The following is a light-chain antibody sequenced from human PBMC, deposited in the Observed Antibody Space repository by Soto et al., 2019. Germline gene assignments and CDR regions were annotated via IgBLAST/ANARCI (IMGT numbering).Light chain of an antibody. CDR2: GAS. CDR1: QSVSSN. J-gene: IGKJ1*01. V-gene: IGKV3-15*01. Sequence: EIVSTQSPVTLSLSPGERATLSCRASQSVSSNLAWYQQKPGQAPRLLIYGASTRATGIPARFSGSGSGTEFTLTISSLQSEDFAVYYCQQYNNWPRTFGQGTKVDIK. CDR3: QQYNNWPRT.